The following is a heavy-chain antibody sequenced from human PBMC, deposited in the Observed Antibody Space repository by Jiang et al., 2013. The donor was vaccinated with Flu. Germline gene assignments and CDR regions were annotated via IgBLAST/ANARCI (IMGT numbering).Heavy chain of an antibody. D-gene: IGHD1-26*01. CDR1: GGSISSSSYY. CDR2: IYYSGST. Sequence: SLTCTVSGGSISSSSYYWGWIRQPPGKGLEWIGSIYYSGSTYYNPSLKSRVTISVDTSKNQFSLKLSSVTAADTAVYYCARLDGGSYAPYYYMDVWGKGTTVTVSS. V-gene: IGHV4-39*01. J-gene: IGHJ6*03. CDR3: ARLDGGSYAPYYYMDV.